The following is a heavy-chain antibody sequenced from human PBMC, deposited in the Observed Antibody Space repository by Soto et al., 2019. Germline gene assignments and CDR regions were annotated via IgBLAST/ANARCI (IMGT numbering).Heavy chain of an antibody. D-gene: IGHD3-10*01. V-gene: IGHV3-74*01. Sequence: EVQLVESGGGLVQPGGSLRLSCVASGFTLGSHWMHWVRQAPGKGLVWVSCINSDGRTTVYADSVKGRFTISRDSAKNTLYLHMNSLRAEDTAVYYCARDGIGEVHLHYWGQESLVTVSS. CDR1: GFTLGSHW. CDR3: ARDGIGEVHLHY. J-gene: IGHJ4*02. CDR2: INSDGRTT.